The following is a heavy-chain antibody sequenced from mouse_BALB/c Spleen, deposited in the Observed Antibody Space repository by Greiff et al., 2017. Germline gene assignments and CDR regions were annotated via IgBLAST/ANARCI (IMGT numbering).Heavy chain of an antibody. CDR2: IDPENGDT. V-gene: IGHV14-4*02. CDR1: GFNINDYY. CDR3: NPSAIYYDAL. Sequence: EVQLQQSGAELVRSGASVKLSCTASGFNINDYYMHWVKQRPEQGLEWIGWIDPENGDTEYAPKFQGKATMTADTSSNTAYLQLSSLTSEDTAVYYCNPSAIYYDALWGQGTLVTVSA. D-gene: IGHD2-4*01. J-gene: IGHJ3*01.